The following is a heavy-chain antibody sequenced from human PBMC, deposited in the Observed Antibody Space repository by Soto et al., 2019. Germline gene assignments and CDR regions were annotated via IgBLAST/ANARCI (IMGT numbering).Heavy chain of an antibody. CDR2: VSYSGST. CDR3: VKTPIGYCSGGTCSNWFDP. Sequence: QVQLQESGPRLVKSSETLSLTCTVSGGSISSDYWSWIRQSPGKGLEWIGYVSYSGSTYLKPSLKSRVTISADTSKNQFSLKVRSVTAADTAVYYCVKTPIGYCSGGTCSNWFDPWGQGTLVTVSS. D-gene: IGHD2-15*01. V-gene: IGHV4-59*08. J-gene: IGHJ5*02. CDR1: GGSISSDY.